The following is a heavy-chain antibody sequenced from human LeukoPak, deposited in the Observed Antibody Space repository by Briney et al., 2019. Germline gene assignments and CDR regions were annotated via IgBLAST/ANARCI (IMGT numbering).Heavy chain of an antibody. CDR2: IKSKTDGETT. D-gene: IGHD3-10*01. CDR3: TTDLGTYYHGSQRLIPIDY. CDR1: GFTFTNAW. J-gene: IGHJ4*02. Sequence: TGGSLRLSCVDSGFTFTNAWMSWVRQAPGKGLEWIGCIKSKTDGETTNYAEPVRGRFTIPRDDSKTAVYLQMKSLKIEDTAVYYCTTDLGTYYHGSQRLIPIDYWGQGTLVTVSS. V-gene: IGHV3-15*01.